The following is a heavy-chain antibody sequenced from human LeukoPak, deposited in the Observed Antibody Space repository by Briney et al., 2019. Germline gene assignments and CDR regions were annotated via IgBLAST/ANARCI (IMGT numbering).Heavy chain of an antibody. CDR1: GFTFTTYW. Sequence: GGSLRLSCAASGFTFTTYWMTWVRQAPGKRLEWEANIKQDGSEKNYVDSVKGRFTISRDNAKNSVYLQMNSLRAEDTAVYYCARENWTNDYWGQGTLVTVSS. CDR3: ARENWTNDY. CDR2: IKQDGSEK. D-gene: IGHD1/OR15-1a*01. J-gene: IGHJ4*02. V-gene: IGHV3-7*01.